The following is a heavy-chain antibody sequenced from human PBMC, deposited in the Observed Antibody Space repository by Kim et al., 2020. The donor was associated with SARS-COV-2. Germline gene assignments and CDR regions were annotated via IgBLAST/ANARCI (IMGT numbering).Heavy chain of an antibody. CDR1: GFTFSNAW. CDR3: TTDAQLLWFGELLDWYFDL. J-gene: IGHJ2*01. Sequence: GGSLRLSCAASGFTFSNAWMSWVRQAPGKGLEWVGRIKSKTDGGTTDYAAPVKGRFTISRDDSKNTLYLQMNSLKTEDTAVYYCTTDAQLLWFGELLDWYFDLWGRGTLVTVSS. D-gene: IGHD3-10*01. CDR2: IKSKTDGGTT. V-gene: IGHV3-15*01.